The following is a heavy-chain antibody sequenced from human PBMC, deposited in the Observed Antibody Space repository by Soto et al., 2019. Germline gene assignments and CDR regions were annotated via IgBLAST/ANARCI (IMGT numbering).Heavy chain of an antibody. CDR1: GESISSGGYY. V-gene: IGHV4-31*03. CDR3: ARASSSSSAADY. Sequence: QVQLQESGPGLVKPSQTLSLTCNVSGESISSGGYYWSWIRHHPGKGLEWIGYIYDTESAYYNPSLKSRVTISMDTSKNQFAMRLSSVTAAHTAVYYCARASSSSSAADYWGQGILATVSS. D-gene: IGHD6-6*01. J-gene: IGHJ4*02. CDR2: IYDTESA.